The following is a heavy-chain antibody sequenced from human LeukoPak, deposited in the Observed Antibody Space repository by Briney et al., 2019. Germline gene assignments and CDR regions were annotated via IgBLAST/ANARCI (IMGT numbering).Heavy chain of an antibody. J-gene: IGHJ4*02. V-gene: IGHV4-34*01. CDR1: GDFITAYY. CDR2: INHSGST. Sequence: SETLSLTCTVSGDFITAYYWSWIRQPPGKGLEWIGEINHSGSTNYNPSLKSRVTISVDTSKNQFSLKLSSVTAADTAVYYCARQVEMAIQGEFDYWGQGTLVTVSS. D-gene: IGHD5-24*01. CDR3: ARQVEMAIQGEFDY.